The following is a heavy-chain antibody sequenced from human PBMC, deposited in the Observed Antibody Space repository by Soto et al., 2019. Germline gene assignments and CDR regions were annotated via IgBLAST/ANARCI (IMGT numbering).Heavy chain of an antibody. Sequence: QVQLVQSGAEVKKPGSSVKVSCKASGGSFSSYAISWVRQAPGQGLEWMGGIIPIFGTANYAQKFQGRVTITADESTSTAYMELSSLRSEDTAVYYCARGGKCSSTSCYSYYGLDVWGQGTTVTVSS. V-gene: IGHV1-69*01. J-gene: IGHJ6*02. CDR1: GGSFSSYA. CDR2: IIPIFGTA. D-gene: IGHD2-2*02. CDR3: ARGGKCSSTSCYSYYGLDV.